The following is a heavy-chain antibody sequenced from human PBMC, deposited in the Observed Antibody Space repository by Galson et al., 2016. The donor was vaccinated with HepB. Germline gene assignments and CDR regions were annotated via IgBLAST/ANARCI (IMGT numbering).Heavy chain of an antibody. CDR2: LYLSGRT. J-gene: IGHJ4*02. CDR1: GASISSNNW. CDR3: ISESWVN. D-gene: IGHD3-10*01. Sequence: SETLSLTCAVSGASISSNNWCSWVRQPPGKGLDWIGELYLSGRTNYNTSLKSRLSISVDKSLKQCSLILTSVTAADTAVYYCISESWVNWGQGILVTVSS. V-gene: IGHV4-4*02.